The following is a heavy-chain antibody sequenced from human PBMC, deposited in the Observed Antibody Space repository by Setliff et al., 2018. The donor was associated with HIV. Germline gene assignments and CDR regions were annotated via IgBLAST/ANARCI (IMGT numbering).Heavy chain of an antibody. CDR1: GYTFTSYY. V-gene: IGHV1-46*01. CDR3: ARSSGYSSSWYYFDY. J-gene: IGHJ4*02. Sequence: ASVKVSCKASGYTFTSYYMHWVRQAPGQGLEYMGIINPSDGSADYVEKFQDRVTITRDTSTSTVYMEMSSLRSEDTAVYYCARSSGYSSSWYYFDYWGQGTLVTVSS. D-gene: IGHD6-13*01. CDR2: INPSDGSA.